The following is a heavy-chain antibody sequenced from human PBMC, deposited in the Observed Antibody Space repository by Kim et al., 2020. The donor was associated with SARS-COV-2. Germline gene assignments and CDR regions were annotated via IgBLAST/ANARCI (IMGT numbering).Heavy chain of an antibody. CDR3: ARGGYSGYKSRGSHKKPNWFDP. D-gene: IGHD5-12*01. V-gene: IGHV1-8*01. J-gene: IGHJ5*02. CDR2: MNPNSGNT. CDR1: GYTFTSYD. Sequence: ASVKVSCKASGYTFTSYDINWVRQATGQGLEWMGWMNPNSGNTGYAQKFQGRVTMTRNTSISTAYMELSSLRSEDTAVYYCARGGYSGYKSRGSHKKPNWFDPWGQGTLVTVSS.